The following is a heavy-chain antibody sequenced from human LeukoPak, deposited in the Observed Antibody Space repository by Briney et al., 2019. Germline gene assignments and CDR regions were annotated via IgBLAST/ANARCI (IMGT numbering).Heavy chain of an antibody. D-gene: IGHD3-3*01. V-gene: IGHV1-46*01. CDR2: INPSGGST. CDR3: ARGHYYDFWSGYYSHNWFDP. Sequence: ASVKVSCKASGYTFTGYYMHWVRQAPGQGLEWMGIINPSGGSTSYAQKFQGRVTMTRDTSTSTVYMELSSLRSEDTAVYYCARGHYYDFWSGYYSHNWFDPWGQGTLVTVSS. J-gene: IGHJ5*02. CDR1: GYTFTGYY.